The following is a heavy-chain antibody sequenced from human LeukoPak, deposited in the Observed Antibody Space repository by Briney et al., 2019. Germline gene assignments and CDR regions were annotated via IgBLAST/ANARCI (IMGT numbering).Heavy chain of an antibody. CDR3: ARDFGAF. CDR1: GFTVSAYA. V-gene: IGHV3-53*01. CDR2: IYSGGNT. Sequence: PGVSLRLSCAASGFTVSAYAMAWVRQAPGKGLEWVSVIYSGGNTYYADSVKGRFTISRDNSKNTLYLQMNSLRAEDTAVYYCARDFGAFWGRGTLVTVSS. D-gene: IGHD3-10*01. J-gene: IGHJ2*01.